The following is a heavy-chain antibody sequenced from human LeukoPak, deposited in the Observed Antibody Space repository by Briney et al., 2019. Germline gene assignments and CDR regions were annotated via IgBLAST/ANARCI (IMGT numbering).Heavy chain of an antibody. Sequence: PGGSLRLSCAASGFTFSSYAMSWVRQAPGKGLEWVSSISISGYTTYYADSVKGRFTISRDNSKNTLYLQMNSLRAEDTAVYYCAKDGNWARFENWGQGTLVTVSS. V-gene: IGHV3-23*01. CDR2: ISISGYTT. CDR3: AKDGNWARFEN. CDR1: GFTFSSYA. J-gene: IGHJ4*02. D-gene: IGHD7-27*01.